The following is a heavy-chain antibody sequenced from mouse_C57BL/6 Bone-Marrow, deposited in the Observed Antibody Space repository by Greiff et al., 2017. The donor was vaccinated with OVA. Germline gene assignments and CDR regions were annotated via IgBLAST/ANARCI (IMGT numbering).Heavy chain of an antibody. CDR3: APNWDGYWYFDV. D-gene: IGHD4-1*01. J-gene: IGHJ1*03. CDR1: GYTFTSYW. Sequence: VQLQQPGAELVRPGTSVKLSCKASGYTFTSYWMHWVKQRPGQGLEWIGVIDPSDSYTNYNQKFKGKATLTVDTSSSTAYMQLSSLTSEDSAVYYCAPNWDGYWYFDVWGTGTTVTVSS. CDR2: IDPSDSYT. V-gene: IGHV1-59*01.